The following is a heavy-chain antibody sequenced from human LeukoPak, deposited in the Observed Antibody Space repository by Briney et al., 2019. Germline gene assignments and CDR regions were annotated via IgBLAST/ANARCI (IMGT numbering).Heavy chain of an antibody. CDR1: GGSISSGGYS. CDR3: ARDGIYGMDV. CDR2: IYHSGST. J-gene: IGHJ6*02. D-gene: IGHD1-26*01. V-gene: IGHV4-30-2*01. Sequence: SETLSLTCTVSGGSISSGGYSWSWIRQPPGKGLEWIGYIYHSGSTYYNPSLKSRVTISVDRSKNQFSLKLSSVTAADTAVYYCARDGIYGMDVWGQGTTVTVSS.